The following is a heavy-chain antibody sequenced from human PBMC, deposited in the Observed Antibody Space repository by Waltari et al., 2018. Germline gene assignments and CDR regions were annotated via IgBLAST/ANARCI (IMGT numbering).Heavy chain of an antibody. CDR1: GASISSRGSH. D-gene: IGHD2-15*01. Sequence: QLQLQEPGPGRVNPSETWSPTCPVPGASISSRGSHWGWIRHPPGKGLEWIGSIYYSGSTYYNPSLKSRVTISVDTSKNQFSLKLSSVTAADTAVYYCARVDVVVVAATFGVYFDYWGQGTLVTVSS. CDR3: ARVDVVVVAATFGVYFDY. J-gene: IGHJ4*02. CDR2: IYYSGST. V-gene: IGHV4-39*07.